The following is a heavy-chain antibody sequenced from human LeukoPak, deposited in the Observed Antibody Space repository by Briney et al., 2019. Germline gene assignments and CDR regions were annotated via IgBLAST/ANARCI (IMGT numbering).Heavy chain of an antibody. D-gene: IGHD4-17*01. Sequence: GGSLRLSCAVSGFTFSAYAVMWVRQAPGQGLEWVSAITSGGAPRYAGSVKGRFTISRDNSKNMLYLQMNSLRAGDTARYFCARDPNGDYIGAFEFWGQGTGVTVSS. CDR3: ARDPNGDYIGAFEF. J-gene: IGHJ3*01. V-gene: IGHV3-23*01. CDR2: ITSGGAP. CDR1: GFTFSAYA.